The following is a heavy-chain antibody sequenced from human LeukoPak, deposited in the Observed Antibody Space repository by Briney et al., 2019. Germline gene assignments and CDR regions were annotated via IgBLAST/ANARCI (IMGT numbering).Heavy chain of an antibody. D-gene: IGHD1/OR15-1a*01. CDR2: ISSNGGST. CDR3: VKDYNWNIFHY. CDR1: GSTFSSYA. J-gene: IGHJ4*02. Sequence: GGSLRLSCSASGSTFSSYAMHWVRQAPGKGLEYVSAISSNGGSTYYADSVKGRFTISRDNSKNTPYLQMSSLRAEDTAVYYCVKDYNWNIFHYWGQGTLVTVSS. V-gene: IGHV3-64D*09.